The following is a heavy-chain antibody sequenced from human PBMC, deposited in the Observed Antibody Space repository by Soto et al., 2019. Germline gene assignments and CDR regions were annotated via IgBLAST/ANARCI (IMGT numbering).Heavy chain of an antibody. J-gene: IGHJ3*01. CDR2: IWSDGSNE. CDR1: GFTFSRYG. V-gene: IGHV3-33*01. Sequence: PGGSLRLSCAASGFTFSRYGMHWVRQAPGKGLQWVAVIWSDGSNEIYADSVKGRFTISRDNSKNTLFLEMNSLRAEDTAVYYCATDEGAKAFDLWGQGTMVTVSS. CDR3: ATDEGAKAFDL. D-gene: IGHD1-26*01.